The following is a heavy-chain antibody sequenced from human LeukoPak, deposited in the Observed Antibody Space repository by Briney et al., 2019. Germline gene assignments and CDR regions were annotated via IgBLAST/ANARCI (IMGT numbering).Heavy chain of an antibody. Sequence: SETLSLSCTVSGGSFDNSYCWTWVRQPPGKRPEWIGTIYSSEFTYYNPSLRSRVTISADTPKNLFSLKLSSVTAADTAVYYCTRGSDDYKLGNYWGQGTLVTVSS. CDR1: GGSFDNSYC. V-gene: IGHV4-39*01. J-gene: IGHJ4*02. CDR2: IYSSEFT. CDR3: TRGSDDYKLGNY. D-gene: IGHD5-24*01.